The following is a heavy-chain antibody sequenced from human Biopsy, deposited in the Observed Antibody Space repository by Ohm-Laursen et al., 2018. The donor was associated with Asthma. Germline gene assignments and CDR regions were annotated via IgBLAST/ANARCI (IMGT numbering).Heavy chain of an antibody. Sequence: TQTLTLTGSFSGFSLRTPGVGVGWLRQSPGKALEWPALIFLDDYNLFRPSLKRRLTITKDPSKTQVVLTMTKMDPVDSGTYYCALSQDSGFDEHSPSWFDPWGQGTLVTVSS. CDR3: ALSQDSGFDEHSPSWFDP. CDR2: IFLDDYN. J-gene: IGHJ5*02. CDR1: GFSLRTPGVG. V-gene: IGHV2-5*02. D-gene: IGHD3-9*01.